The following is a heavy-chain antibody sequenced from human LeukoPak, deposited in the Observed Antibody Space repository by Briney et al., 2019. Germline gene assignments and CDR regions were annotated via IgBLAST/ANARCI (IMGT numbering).Heavy chain of an antibody. CDR2: IYYSGST. V-gene: IGHV4-59*01. J-gene: IGHJ4*02. Sequence: SETLSLTCAVSGGSISSYYWSWIRQPPGKGLEWLGYIYYSGSTNYNPSLKSRVTMSVDTSKNQFSLNLKSVTPEDTAVYYCARNLIPEQLVLNFWGQGILVTVSS. CDR1: GGSISSYY. CDR3: ARNLIPEQLVLNF. D-gene: IGHD6-13*01.